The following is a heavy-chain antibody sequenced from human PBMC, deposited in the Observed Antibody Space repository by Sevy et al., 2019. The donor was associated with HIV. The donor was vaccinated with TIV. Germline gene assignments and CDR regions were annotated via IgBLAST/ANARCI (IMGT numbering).Heavy chain of an antibody. CDR1: GRSISGFY. D-gene: IGHD3-16*01. Sequence: SETLSLTCTVSGRSISGFYWSWIRQPAGKGLEFIGRIYLSGGSADDKPSIKSRVTMSADSSKNHFSLKVTSVNAADTDVYYRERPRPGGDGDYFENWGQGTLVTVSS. J-gene: IGHJ4*02. V-gene: IGHV4-4*07. CDR3: ERPRPGGDGDYFEN. CDR2: IYLSGGSA.